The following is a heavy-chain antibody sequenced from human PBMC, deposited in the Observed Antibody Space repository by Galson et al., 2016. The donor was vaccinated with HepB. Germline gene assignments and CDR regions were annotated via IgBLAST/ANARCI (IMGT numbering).Heavy chain of an antibody. D-gene: IGHD1-26*01. Sequence: SLRLSCAASGFTFSSYSMNWVRQAPGKGLEWVSYISSASSAIFYADSVKGRFTISRDNAKHSLYLPMNSLRDEDSAVYFCARGAVGATILGNWFDPWGQGTLVTVSS. V-gene: IGHV3-48*02. J-gene: IGHJ5*02. CDR2: ISSASSAI. CDR1: GFTFSSYS. CDR3: ARGAVGATILGNWFDP.